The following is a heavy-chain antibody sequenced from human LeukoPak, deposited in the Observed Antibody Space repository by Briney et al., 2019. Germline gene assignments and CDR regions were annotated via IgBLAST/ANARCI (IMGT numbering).Heavy chain of an antibody. CDR1: GFTFSRYC. CDR2: IKQDGNEK. Sequence: PGGSLRLSCAASGFTFSRYCMSWVRQAPGKGLEWLATIKQDGNEKFYVDSVKGRFTISRDNAKNSLYLQMSSLRAEDMAIYYCARDGPDYGDFNWFAPWGQGTLVTVSS. D-gene: IGHD4-17*01. J-gene: IGHJ5*02. V-gene: IGHV3-7*01. CDR3: ARDGPDYGDFNWFAP.